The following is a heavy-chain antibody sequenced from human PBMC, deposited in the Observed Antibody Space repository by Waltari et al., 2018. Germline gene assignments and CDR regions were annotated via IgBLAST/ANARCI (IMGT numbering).Heavy chain of an antibody. CDR3: ARGRYSYAVYYGLDV. D-gene: IGHD3-16*01. CDR2: IYHTGST. J-gene: IGHJ6*02. Sequence: QLQLQVSGSGLVRPSETLSLTCGVSGGSINSGAYCWTWIRQPPGKGLAWIGYIYHTGSTYYNPSLRSRVTISVDRSKNHFALNLTSVRAADTAVYYCARGRYSYAVYYGLDVWGQGTTVTVSS. CDR1: GGSINSGAYC. V-gene: IGHV4-30-2*01.